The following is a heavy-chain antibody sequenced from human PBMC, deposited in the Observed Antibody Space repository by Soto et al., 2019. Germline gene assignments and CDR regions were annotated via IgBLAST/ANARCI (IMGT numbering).Heavy chain of an antibody. CDR2: ISAYNGNT. CDR1: GYTFTSYG. CDR3: ARGMNYYGSGSHYDV. V-gene: IGHV1-18*04. Sequence: ASAKVSCKASGYTFTSYGISWVRQAPGQGLEWMGWISAYNGNTNYAQKLQGRVTMTTDTSTSTAYMELRSLRSDDTAVYYCARGMNYYGSGSHYDVWGQGTTVTVSS. D-gene: IGHD3-10*01. J-gene: IGHJ6*02.